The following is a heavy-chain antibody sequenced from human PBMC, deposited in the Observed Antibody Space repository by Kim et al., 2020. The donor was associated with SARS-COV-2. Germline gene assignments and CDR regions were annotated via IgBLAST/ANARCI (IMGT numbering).Heavy chain of an antibody. V-gene: IGHV3-43*02. CDR1: GFTFDDYA. CDR3: AKGRKQSRWLQFAYYYYGMDV. D-gene: IGHD5-12*01. Sequence: GGSLRLSCAASGFTFDDYAMHWVRQAPGKGLEWVSLISGDGGSTYYADSVKGRFTISRDNSKNSLYLQMNSLRTEDTALYYCAKGRKQSRWLQFAYYYYGMDVWGQGATVTVAS. CDR2: ISGDGGST. J-gene: IGHJ6*02.